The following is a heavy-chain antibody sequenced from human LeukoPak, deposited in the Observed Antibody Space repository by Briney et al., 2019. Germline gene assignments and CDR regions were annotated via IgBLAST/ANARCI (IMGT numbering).Heavy chain of an antibody. V-gene: IGHV3-23*01. D-gene: IGHD2-2*01. CDR1: GFTFSSYS. CDR3: AKGRYCSSTSCPKAPHYFDY. Sequence: PGGSLRLSCAASGFTFSSYSMNWVRQAPGKGPEWVSGISSTGGSTYYADSVKGRFTISRDNSKNTLYLQMNSLRAEDTAVYYCAKGRYCSSTSCPKAPHYFDYWGQGTLVTVSS. CDR2: ISSTGGST. J-gene: IGHJ4*02.